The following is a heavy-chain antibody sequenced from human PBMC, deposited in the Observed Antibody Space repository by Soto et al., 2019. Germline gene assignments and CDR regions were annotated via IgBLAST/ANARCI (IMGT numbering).Heavy chain of an antibody. J-gene: IGHJ4*02. CDR2: ISRDGGTK. D-gene: IGHD2-8*02. V-gene: IGHV3-30*03. CDR3: TGDVASGY. CDR1: GFTVSTYG. Sequence: QVQLVESGGGVVQPGRSLRLSCAVSGFTVSTYGMHWVRQAPGKGLEWVAVISRDGGTKYYADSVKGRFTISRDNSRNTLFLEINSLRGDDMADYYCTGDVASGYWGRGNQVTVSS.